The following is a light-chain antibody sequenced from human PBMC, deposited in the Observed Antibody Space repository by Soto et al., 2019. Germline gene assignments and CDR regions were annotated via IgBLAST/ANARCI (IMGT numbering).Light chain of an antibody. CDR2: DNK. J-gene: IGLJ1*01. V-gene: IGLV1-44*01. CDR1: TFNIGRNT. Sequence: QSVLTQPPSAPGTPGQRITISCSGDTFNIGRNTVTWYQQLPGQAPKLLIYDNKQRPSGVPDRLSGSKSGTSASLAISGLQSEDEADYYCAAWDGSLSYFVFGTGTKVTVL. CDR3: AAWDGSLSYFV.